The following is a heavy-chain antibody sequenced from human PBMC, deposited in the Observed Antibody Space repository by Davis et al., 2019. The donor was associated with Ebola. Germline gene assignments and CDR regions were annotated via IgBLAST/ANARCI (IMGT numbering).Heavy chain of an antibody. Sequence: ASVKVSCKASGYTFTSYGISWVRQAPGQGLEWMGWISAYNGNTNYAQKLQGRVTMTTDTSTSTAYMELSSLRSEDTAVYYCARDQPYVPGGLLYYYYYMDVWGKGTTVTVSS. CDR3: ARDQPYVPGGLLYYYYYMDV. CDR2: ISAYNGNT. CDR1: GYTFTSYG. V-gene: IGHV1-18*04. D-gene: IGHD3-10*01. J-gene: IGHJ6*03.